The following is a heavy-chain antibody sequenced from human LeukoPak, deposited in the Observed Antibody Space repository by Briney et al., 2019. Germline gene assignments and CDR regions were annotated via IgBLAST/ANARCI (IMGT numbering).Heavy chain of an antibody. J-gene: IGHJ4*02. CDR2: INHSGST. D-gene: IGHD1-26*01. CDR3: AREREAALDY. CDR1: GGSFSGYY. Sequence: PSETLSLTCAVYGGSFSGYYWSWIRQPPGKGLEWIGEINHSGSTNYNPSLKSRVTISVDTSKNQFSLKLSSVTAADTAVYYCAREREAALDYWGQGTLVTVSS. V-gene: IGHV4-34*01.